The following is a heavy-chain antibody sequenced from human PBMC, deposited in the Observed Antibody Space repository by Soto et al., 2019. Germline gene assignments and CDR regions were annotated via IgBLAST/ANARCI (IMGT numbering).Heavy chain of an antibody. CDR1: GFMFGTYW. D-gene: IGHD3-22*01. J-gene: IGHJ6*02. V-gene: IGHV3-7*01. CDR3: VRATLSWGHYYFRGLDV. CDR2: IKHDGNEK. Sequence: GGSLRLSCAATGFMFGTYWMSWVRQAPGKGLEWVANIKHDGNEKYYADSVKGRFTVSRDNVKNFLHLQMSSLRGDDTGVYFCVRATLSWGHYYFRGLDVWGQGATVTVSS.